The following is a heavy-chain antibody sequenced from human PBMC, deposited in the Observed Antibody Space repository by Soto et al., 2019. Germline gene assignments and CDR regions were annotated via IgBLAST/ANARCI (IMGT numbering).Heavy chain of an antibody. J-gene: IGHJ6*02. CDR1: GFTFSSYG. D-gene: IGHD3-3*01. V-gene: IGHV3-33*01. Sequence: GGSPRLSCAASGFTFSSYGMHWVRQAPGKGLEWVAVIWYDGSNKYYADSVKGRFTISRDNSKNTLYLQMNSLRAEDTAVYYCAREWAYDFWSGYFYPRSSYYYGMDVWGQGTTVTVSS. CDR3: AREWAYDFWSGYFYPRSSYYYGMDV. CDR2: IWYDGSNK.